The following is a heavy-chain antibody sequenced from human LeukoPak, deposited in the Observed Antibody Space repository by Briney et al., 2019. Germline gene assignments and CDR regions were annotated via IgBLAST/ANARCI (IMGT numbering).Heavy chain of an antibody. CDR3: ASSDSGYEGFYFDY. CDR2: IYYSGST. Sequence: SETLSLTCTVSGGSISSYYWSWIRQPPGKGLEWIGYIYYSGSTNYNPSLKSRVTISVDTSKNQFSLKLSSVTAADTAAYYCASSDSGYEGFYFDYWGQGTLVTVSS. CDR1: GGSISSYY. J-gene: IGHJ4*02. V-gene: IGHV4-59*01. D-gene: IGHD5-12*01.